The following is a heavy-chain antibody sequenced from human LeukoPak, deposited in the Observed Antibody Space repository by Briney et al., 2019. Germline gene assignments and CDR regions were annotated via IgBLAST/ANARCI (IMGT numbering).Heavy chain of an antibody. CDR2: IWYDGSNK. V-gene: IGHV3-33*06. CDR1: GFTFSSYG. Sequence: GRSLRLSRAASGFTFSSYGMHWVRQAPGKGLEWVAVIWYDGSNKYYADSVKGRFTISRDNSKNTLYLQMNSLRAEDTAVYYCAKGALAAAGSIDYWGQGTLVTVSS. J-gene: IGHJ4*02. D-gene: IGHD6-13*01. CDR3: AKGALAAAGSIDY.